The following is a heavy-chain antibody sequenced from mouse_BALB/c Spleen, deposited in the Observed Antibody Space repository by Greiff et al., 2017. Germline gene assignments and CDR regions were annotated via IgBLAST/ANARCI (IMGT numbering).Heavy chain of an antibody. CDR3: ARGRDDYDYAMDY. J-gene: IGHJ4*01. D-gene: IGHD2-4*01. Sequence: EVQLQESGAELVKPGASVKLSCTASGFNIKDTYMHWVKQRPEQGLEWIGRIDPANGNTKYDPKFQGKATITADTSSNTAYLQLSSLTSEDTAVYYCARGRDDYDYAMDYWGQGTSVTVSS. CDR2: IDPANGNT. V-gene: IGHV14-3*02. CDR1: GFNIKDTY.